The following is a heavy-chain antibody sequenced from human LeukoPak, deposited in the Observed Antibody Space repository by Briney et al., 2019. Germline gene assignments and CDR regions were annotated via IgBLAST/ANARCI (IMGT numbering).Heavy chain of an antibody. Sequence: ASVKVSCKASGYTFTSYDINWVRQATGQGLEWMGWMNPNSGNTGYAQKFQGRVTMTRNTSISTAYMELSSLRSEDTAVYYCARIGTRYSYGYGRNWFDPWGQGTPVTVSS. D-gene: IGHD5-18*01. V-gene: IGHV1-8*01. CDR1: GYTFTSYD. CDR3: ARIGTRYSYGYGRNWFDP. CDR2: MNPNSGNT. J-gene: IGHJ5*02.